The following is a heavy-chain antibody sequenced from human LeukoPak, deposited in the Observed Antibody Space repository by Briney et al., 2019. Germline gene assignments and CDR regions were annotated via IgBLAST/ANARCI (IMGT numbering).Heavy chain of an antibody. CDR2: ISYDGSNK. Sequence: PGGSLRLSCAASGFTFSSYAMHWVRQAPGQGLEWVGVISYDGSNKYYADSVKGRFTISRDNSKNTLYLQMNSVRAEDTAVYYCARGSGTPPVYGMDVWGQGTTVTVSS. CDR3: ARGSGTPPVYGMDV. D-gene: IGHD3-10*01. CDR1: GFTFSSYA. V-gene: IGHV3-30*04. J-gene: IGHJ6*02.